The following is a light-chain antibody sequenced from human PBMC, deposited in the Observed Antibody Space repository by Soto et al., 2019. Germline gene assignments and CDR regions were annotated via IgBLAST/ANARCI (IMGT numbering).Light chain of an antibody. CDR3: QHYGSSPLT. CDR2: GAS. Sequence: EIVLTQSPGTLSLSPGERATLSCRASQSVSSSYLAWYQQKPGQAPRLLIYGASTRATGIPDRFSGSGSRTDFSLTITRLEPEDFAVYYCQHYGSSPLTFGGGTKVDIK. CDR1: QSVSSSY. V-gene: IGKV3-20*01. J-gene: IGKJ4*01.